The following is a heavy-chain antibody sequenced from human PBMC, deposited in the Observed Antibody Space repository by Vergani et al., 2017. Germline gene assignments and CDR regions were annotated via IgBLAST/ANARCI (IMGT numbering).Heavy chain of an antibody. Sequence: EVQLVESGGGLVKPGGSLRLSCAASGFTFDDYGMSWVRQTPGKGLEWVSGINWNGGSTGYVDSVKGRFTISRDNAKNSLYLQMSSLRAEDTALYYCVRQGYCSGGICYGGGMDVWGQGTTVTVSS. D-gene: IGHD2-15*01. V-gene: IGHV3-20*04. CDR3: VRQGYCSGGICYGGGMDV. J-gene: IGHJ6*02. CDR1: GFTFDDYG. CDR2: INWNGGST.